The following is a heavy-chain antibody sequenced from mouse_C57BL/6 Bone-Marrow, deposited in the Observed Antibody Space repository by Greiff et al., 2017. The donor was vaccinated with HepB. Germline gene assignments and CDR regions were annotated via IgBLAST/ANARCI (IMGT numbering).Heavy chain of an antibody. D-gene: IGHD1-1*01. CDR2: IDPSDSYT. Sequence: QVQLQQPGAELVKPGASVKLSCKASGYTFTSYWMQWVKQRPGQGLEWIGEIDPSDSYTNYNQKFKGKATLTVDTSSSTAYMQLSSLTSEDSAVYYCAREGDYYGTPWFAYWGQGTPVTVSA. V-gene: IGHV1-50*01. CDR1: GYTFTSYW. CDR3: AREGDYYGTPWFAY. J-gene: IGHJ3*01.